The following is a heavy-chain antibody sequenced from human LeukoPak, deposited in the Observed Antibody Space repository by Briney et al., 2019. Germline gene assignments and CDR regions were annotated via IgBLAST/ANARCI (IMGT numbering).Heavy chain of an antibody. D-gene: IGHD6-13*01. V-gene: IGHV1-69*13. Sequence: ASVKVSCKASGGTFSSYAISRVRQAPGQGLEWMGGIIPIFGTANYAQKFQGRVTITADESTSTDYMELSSLRTEDTAVYYCARENLAAAGTRPIDYWGQGTLVTVSS. J-gene: IGHJ4*02. CDR2: IIPIFGTA. CDR1: GGTFSSYA. CDR3: ARENLAAAGTRPIDY.